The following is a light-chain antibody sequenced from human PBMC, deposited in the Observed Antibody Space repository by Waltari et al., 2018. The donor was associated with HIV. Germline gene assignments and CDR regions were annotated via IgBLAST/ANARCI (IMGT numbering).Light chain of an antibody. CDR3: QSFDSSLTTSGVI. CDR2: ANI. V-gene: IGLV1-40*01. Sequence: QSVLTQPPSVSGAPGQRVTISCTGSSSNIGAGYDVHWYQQLPGTAPKLLIYANIKRPSGAPDRFSGSKSGSSASLAITGLQAEDEAHYYCQSFDSSLTTSGVIFGGGTKLTVL. J-gene: IGLJ2*01. CDR1: SSNIGAGYD.